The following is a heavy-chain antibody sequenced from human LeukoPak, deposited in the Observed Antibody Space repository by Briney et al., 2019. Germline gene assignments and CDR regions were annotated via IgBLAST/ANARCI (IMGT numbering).Heavy chain of an antibody. J-gene: IGHJ3*02. CDR3: AKLGVATILNAFDI. CDR1: GFTFSSYG. V-gene: IGHV3-30*18. D-gene: IGHD5-24*01. Sequence: GGSLRLSCAASGFTFSSYGMHWVRQAPGKGLEWVAVISYDGSNKYYADSVKGRFTISRDNSKNTLYLQMNSLRAEDTVVYYCAKLGVATILNAFDIWGQGTMVTVSS. CDR2: ISYDGSNK.